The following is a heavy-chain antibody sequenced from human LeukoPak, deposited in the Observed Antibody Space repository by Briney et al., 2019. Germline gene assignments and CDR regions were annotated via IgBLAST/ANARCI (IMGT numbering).Heavy chain of an antibody. J-gene: IGHJ6*02. D-gene: IGHD2-21*02. V-gene: IGHV3-23*01. CDR1: GFTFSSYA. Sequence: GGSLRLSCAASGFTFSSYAMSWVRQAPGKGLEWVSAISGSGGSTYYADSVKGRFTISRDNSKNTLYLQMNSLRAEDTAVYYCAKAAYCGGDCYSWGYYYYYGMDVWGQGTTVTVSS. CDR2: ISGSGGST. CDR3: AKAAYCGGDCYSWGYYYYYGMDV.